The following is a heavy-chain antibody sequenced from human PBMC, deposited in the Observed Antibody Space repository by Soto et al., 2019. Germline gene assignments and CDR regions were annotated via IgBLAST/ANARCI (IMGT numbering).Heavy chain of an antibody. CDR3: ARDGGFCTNGVCPVYYYYGMGV. Sequence: SETLSLTCTVSGGSISSGEYYWSWIRQPPGEGLEWIGNIYYSGTTYNNPSLKSRVTISVDTSNNQFSLKLSSVTAADTAVYYCARDGGFCTNGVCPVYYYYGMGVWGQGTTLTVS. CDR1: GGSISSGEYY. D-gene: IGHD2-8*01. J-gene: IGHJ6*02. V-gene: IGHV4-30-4*01. CDR2: IYYSGTT.